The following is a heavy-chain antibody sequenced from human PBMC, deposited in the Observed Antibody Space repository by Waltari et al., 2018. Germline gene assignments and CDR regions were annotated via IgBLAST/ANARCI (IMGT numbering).Heavy chain of an antibody. Sequence: QVHLVESGGGVVQPGNSLRLSCAASGFTFIMYAMHWVRQAPGKGLEWVTVISFDGSDKYYSDSLKGRFTVARDNSKNTVYLEMNSPRGDDTAVYYCARAEAGTNMPPDFWGQGTPVTVSS. J-gene: IGHJ4*02. CDR3: ARAEAGTNMPPDF. V-gene: IGHV3-30*03. CDR2: ISFDGSDK. D-gene: IGHD6-19*01. CDR1: GFTFIMYA.